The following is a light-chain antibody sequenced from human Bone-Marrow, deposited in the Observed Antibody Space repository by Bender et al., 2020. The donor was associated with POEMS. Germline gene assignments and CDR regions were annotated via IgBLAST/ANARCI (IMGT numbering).Light chain of an antibody. CDR3: QVWDGRSDHVV. CDR2: YDF. J-gene: IGLJ2*01. V-gene: IGLV3-21*04. CDR1: NIGTKS. Sequence: SFVLTQSPSVSEAPGETARISCGGDNIGTKSVQWYQQKPGQAPVLVIYYDFNRPAGSPERFSGANFGNTATLTISSVEGGDEADDYCQVWDGRSDHVVFGGGTKLTVL.